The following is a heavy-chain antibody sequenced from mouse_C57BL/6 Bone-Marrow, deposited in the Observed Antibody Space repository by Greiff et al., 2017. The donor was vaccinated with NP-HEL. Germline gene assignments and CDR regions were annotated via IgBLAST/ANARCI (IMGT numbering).Heavy chain of an antibody. CDR3: ARSGRLPYWYFDV. CDR1: GYTFTSYG. V-gene: IGHV1-81*01. D-gene: IGHD2-2*01. Sequence: QVQLQQSGAELARPGASVKLSCKASGYTFTSYGISWVKQRPGQGLEWIGEIYPRSGNTYYNEKFKGKATLTADKSSSTAYMELRSLTSEDSAVYFCARSGRLPYWYFDVWGTGTTVTVSS. CDR2: IYPRSGNT. J-gene: IGHJ1*03.